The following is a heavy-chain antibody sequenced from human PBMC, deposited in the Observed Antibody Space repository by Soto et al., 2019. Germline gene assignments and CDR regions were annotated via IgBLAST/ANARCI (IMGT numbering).Heavy chain of an antibody. CDR3: ARHYYDSSGYYSTPTIFDY. Sequence: QLQLQESGPGLVKPSETLSLTCTVSGGSISSSSYYWGWIRQPPGKGLEWIGSIYYSGSTYYNPSLKSRVTISVDTSKNQFSLKLSSVTAADTAVYYCARHYYDSSGYYSTPTIFDYWGQGTLVTVSS. D-gene: IGHD3-22*01. V-gene: IGHV4-39*01. J-gene: IGHJ4*02. CDR1: GGSISSSSYY. CDR2: IYYSGST.